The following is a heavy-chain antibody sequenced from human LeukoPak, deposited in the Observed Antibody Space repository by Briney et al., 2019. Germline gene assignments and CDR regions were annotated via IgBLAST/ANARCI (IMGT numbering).Heavy chain of an antibody. Sequence: ASVKVSCKASGYTFTSYDINWVRQATGQGLEWMGWMNPNSGNTGYAQKFQGRVTMTRNTSISTAYMELSSLRSEDTAVYYCARGAYYHYGMDVWGQGTTVTVSS. CDR2: MNPNSGNT. CDR3: ARGAYYHYGMDV. CDR1: GYTFTSYD. J-gene: IGHJ6*02. V-gene: IGHV1-8*01.